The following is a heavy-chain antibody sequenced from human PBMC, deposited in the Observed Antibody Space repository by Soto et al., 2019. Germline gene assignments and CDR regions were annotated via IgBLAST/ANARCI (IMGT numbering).Heavy chain of an antibody. CDR3: AKDMGGYGGDSLAFDI. CDR2: ISWNSGSI. CDR1: GLTLDDYA. D-gene: IGHD5-12*01. Sequence: GGSTKLSCAASGLTLDDYAMHWVRQAPGKGLEWVSGISWNSGSIGYADSVKGRFTISRDNAKNSLYLQMNSLRAEDTALYYCAKDMGGYGGDSLAFDIWGQGTMVTVSS. V-gene: IGHV3-9*01. J-gene: IGHJ3*02.